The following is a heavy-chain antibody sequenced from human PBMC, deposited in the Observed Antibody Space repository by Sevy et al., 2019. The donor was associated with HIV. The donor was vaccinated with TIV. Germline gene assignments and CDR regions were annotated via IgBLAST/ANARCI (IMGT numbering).Heavy chain of an antibody. CDR3: ARDLRSSQFDP. J-gene: IGHJ5*02. D-gene: IGHD6-13*01. CDR2: IYYSGST. CDR1: GGSVSSGSYY. V-gene: IGHV4-61*01. Sequence: SETLSLTCTVSGGSVSSGSYYWSWIRQPPGKGLEWIGYIYYSGSTNYNSSLKSRVTISVDTSKNQFSLKLSSVTAADTAVYYCARDLRSSQFDPWGQGTLVTVSS.